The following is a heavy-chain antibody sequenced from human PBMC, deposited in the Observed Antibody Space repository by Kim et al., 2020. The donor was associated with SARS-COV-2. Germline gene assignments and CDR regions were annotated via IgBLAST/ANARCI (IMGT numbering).Heavy chain of an antibody. J-gene: IGHJ4*02. Sequence: ASVKVSCKASGYTFTRYAMHWVLQAPGQRLEWMGWINAGNGNTKYSQKFQGRVTITRDTSASTGYMELSSLRSEDTAVFYCARDRDGSYFDYWGQGTLVT. V-gene: IGHV1-3*01. CDR1: GYTFTRYA. CDR3: ARDRDGSYFDY. CDR2: INAGNGNT. D-gene: IGHD1-26*01.